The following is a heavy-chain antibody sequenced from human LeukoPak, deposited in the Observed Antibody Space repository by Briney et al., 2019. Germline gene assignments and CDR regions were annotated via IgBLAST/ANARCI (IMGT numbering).Heavy chain of an antibody. CDR1: GGSFSGYY. J-gene: IGHJ4*02. V-gene: IGHV4-34*01. D-gene: IGHD3-22*01. Sequence: PSETLSLTCAIYGGSFSGYYWSWIRQPPGKGLEWIGEINHSGSTNYNPSLKGRVTISVDTSKNQFSLKLSSVTAADTAVYYCARVSFAYYYDRDFDYWGQGTLVTVSS. CDR3: ARVSFAYYYDRDFDY. CDR2: INHSGST.